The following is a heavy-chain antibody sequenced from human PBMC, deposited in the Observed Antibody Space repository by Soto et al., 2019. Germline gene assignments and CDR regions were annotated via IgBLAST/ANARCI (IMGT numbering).Heavy chain of an antibody. CDR2: TYYRSKWYN. D-gene: IGHD4-17*01. V-gene: IGHV6-1*01. CDR3: VRESYGAFXFYGMDV. Sequence: SETLSLTCAISGDRLFSNSAAWNWIRQSPSRGLEWLGRTYYRSKWYNDYAVSVRGRISINPDTPKNQFSLQLNSVTPEDTAVYYCVRESYGAFXFYGMDVWGQGTTVTVSS. CDR1: GDRLFSNSAA. J-gene: IGHJ6*02.